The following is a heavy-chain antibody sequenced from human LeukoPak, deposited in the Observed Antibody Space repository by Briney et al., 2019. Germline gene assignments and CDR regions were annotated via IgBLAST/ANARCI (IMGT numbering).Heavy chain of an antibody. CDR1: GFTFSSYA. D-gene: IGHD3-10*01. Sequence: PGGSLRLSCVASGFTFSSYAMSWVRQAPGKGLEWVSAISGSGGSTYYADSVKGRFTISRDNSKNTLYLQMNSLRAEDTAVYYCADLNLLWFGELSFSEGLPTEEQNDYWGQGTLVTVSS. CDR2: ISGSGGST. V-gene: IGHV3-23*01. CDR3: ADLNLLWFGELSFSEGLPTEEQNDY. J-gene: IGHJ4*02.